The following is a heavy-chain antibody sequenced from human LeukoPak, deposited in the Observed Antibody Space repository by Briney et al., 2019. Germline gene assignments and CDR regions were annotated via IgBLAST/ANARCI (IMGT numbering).Heavy chain of an antibody. Sequence: GESLKISCKGSGYSFTSYWIGWVRQMPGKGLEWMGIIYPGDSDTRYSPSFQGQVTISADKSISTAYLQWSSLKASDTAMYYCARRGGYSSSSGYYYYYMDVWGKGTTVTVSS. CDR2: IYPGDSDT. D-gene: IGHD6-6*01. J-gene: IGHJ6*03. CDR3: ARRGGYSSSSGYYYYYMDV. V-gene: IGHV5-51*01. CDR1: GYSFTSYW.